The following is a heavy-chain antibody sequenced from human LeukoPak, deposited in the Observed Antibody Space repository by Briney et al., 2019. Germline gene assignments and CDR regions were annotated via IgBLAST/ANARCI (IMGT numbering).Heavy chain of an antibody. CDR1: GGSISSYY. Sequence: SETLSLTCTVSGGSISSYYWSWIRQPPGKGLEWIGYIYYSGSTNYNPSPKSRVTISVDTSKNQFSLKLSSVTAADTAVYYCARVSGSYDYWGRGTLVTVSS. V-gene: IGHV4-59*01. J-gene: IGHJ4*02. D-gene: IGHD1-26*01. CDR3: ARVSGSYDY. CDR2: IYYSGST.